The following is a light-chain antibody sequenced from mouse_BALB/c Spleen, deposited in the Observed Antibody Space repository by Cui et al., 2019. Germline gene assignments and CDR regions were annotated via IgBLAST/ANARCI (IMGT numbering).Light chain of an antibody. Sequence: DIVLTQSHNFMSTSVEDRDRLTCKASEDVGTAIAWYQQKPEQSPQLLSYWASTQHTGVPDRFTGSGSGTNFTLTLSNVQSEDLADYFCQQYSSYPLTFGAGTKLELK. CDR2: WAS. CDR1: EDVGTA. J-gene: IGKJ5*01. CDR3: QQYSSYPLT. V-gene: IGKV6-23*01.